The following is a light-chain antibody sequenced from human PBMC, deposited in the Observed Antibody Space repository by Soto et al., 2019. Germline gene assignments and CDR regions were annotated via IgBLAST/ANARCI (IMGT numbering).Light chain of an antibody. CDR3: SSYTSSNTLI. CDR1: SSDVGGYNY. CDR2: EVT. V-gene: IGLV2-14*01. J-gene: IGLJ2*01. Sequence: QSALTQPASVSGSPGQSITISCAGTSSDVGGYNYVSWYQQYPGKAPKVMIYEVTNRPSGVSNRFSGSKSGNTASLTISGLQAEDEADYYCSSYTSSNTLIFGGGTQVTVL.